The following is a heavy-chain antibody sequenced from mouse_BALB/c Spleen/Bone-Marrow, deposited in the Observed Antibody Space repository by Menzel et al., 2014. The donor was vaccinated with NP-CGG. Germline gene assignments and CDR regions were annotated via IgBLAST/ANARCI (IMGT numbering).Heavy chain of an antibody. CDR1: GDSITSGY. D-gene: IGHD1-2*01. Sequence: DVMLVESGPSLVKPSQTLSLTCSVTGDSITSGYWNWIRKFPGNKLEYMGYISYSGNTYYNPSLISRISITRDTSKNQYYLQLNSVTAEDTATYYCTRDYYGPWGQGTTLTVSS. CDR3: TRDYYGP. J-gene: IGHJ2*01. CDR2: ISYSGNT. V-gene: IGHV3-8*02.